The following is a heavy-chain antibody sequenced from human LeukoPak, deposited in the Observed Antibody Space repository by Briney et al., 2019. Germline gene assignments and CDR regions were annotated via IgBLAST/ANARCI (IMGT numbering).Heavy chain of an antibody. CDR3: ARPPTYYYDSSGPRASHSGFDY. D-gene: IGHD3-22*01. Sequence: GESLKISCKGSGYSFTSYWIGWVRQMPGKGLEWMGIIYAGDSDTRYSPSFQGQVTISADKSISTAYLQWSSLKASDTAMYYCARPPTYYYDSSGPRASHSGFDYWGQGTLVTVSS. CDR1: GYSFTSYW. CDR2: IYAGDSDT. V-gene: IGHV5-51*01. J-gene: IGHJ4*02.